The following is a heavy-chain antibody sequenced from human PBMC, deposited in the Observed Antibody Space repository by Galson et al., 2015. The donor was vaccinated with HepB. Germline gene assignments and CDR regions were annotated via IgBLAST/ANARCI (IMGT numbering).Heavy chain of an antibody. Sequence: SLRLSCAASGFTFSSYAMSWVRQAPGKGLEWVSAISGSGGSTYYADSVKGRFTISRDNSKSTLYLQMNSLRAEDTAVYYCARDTIGYCSGGSCYPYYWGQGTLVTVSS. CDR2: ISGSGGST. CDR3: ARDTIGYCSGGSCYPYY. D-gene: IGHD2-15*01. CDR1: GFTFSSYA. J-gene: IGHJ4*02. V-gene: IGHV3-23*01.